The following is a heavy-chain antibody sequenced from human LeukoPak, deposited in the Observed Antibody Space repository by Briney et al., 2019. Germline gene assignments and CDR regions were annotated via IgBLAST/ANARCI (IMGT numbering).Heavy chain of an antibody. CDR1: GFTFSSYS. D-gene: IGHD6-19*01. J-gene: IGHJ4*02. V-gene: IGHV3-21*01. CDR3: ARGGSSGSFSDY. Sequence: RPGGSLRLSCAASGFTFSSYSMNWVRQAPGKGLEWVSSISSSSSYIYYADSVKGRFTISRDNAKNSLYLQMNSLRAEDTAVYYCARGGSSGSFSDYWGQGTLVTVSS. CDR2: ISSSSSYI.